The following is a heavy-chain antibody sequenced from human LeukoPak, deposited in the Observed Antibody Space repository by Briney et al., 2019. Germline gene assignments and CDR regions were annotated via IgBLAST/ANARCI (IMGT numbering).Heavy chain of an antibody. V-gene: IGHV3-23*01. J-gene: IGHJ4*02. CDR2: FSCSGRTT. D-gene: IGHD6-13*01. Sequence: QPGGSLRLSCAASGFTFSSYAMGWVGQARGKGLEWVSAFSCSGRTTYYADSVKGRFTISRDNSKNTLYLQMNSLRAEDTAVYYCAKDLVRLAAAGTWDYWGQGTLVTVSS. CDR3: AKDLVRLAAAGTWDY. CDR1: GFTFSSYA.